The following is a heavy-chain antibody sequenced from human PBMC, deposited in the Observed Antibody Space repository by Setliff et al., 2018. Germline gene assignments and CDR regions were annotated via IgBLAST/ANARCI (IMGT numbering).Heavy chain of an antibody. CDR2: INHSGST. D-gene: IGHD5-18*01. CDR3: ARAEYSYGQYYFDY. CDR1: GGSFSGYY. J-gene: IGHJ4*02. Sequence: SETLSLTCAVYGGSFSGYYWSWIRQPPGKGLEWLGEINHSGSTNCNPSLKSRVTISVDTSKNQFSLKLSSVTAADTAVYYCARAEYSYGQYYFDYWGQGTLVTVSS. V-gene: IGHV4-34*01.